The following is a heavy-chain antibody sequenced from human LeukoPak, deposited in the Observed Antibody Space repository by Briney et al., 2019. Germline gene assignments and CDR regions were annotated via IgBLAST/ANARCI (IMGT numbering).Heavy chain of an antibody. CDR1: GGSISSSNW. CDR2: IYHSGST. Sequence: PSETLSLTCAVSGGSISSSNWWSWVRQPPGKGLEWIGEIYHSGSTNYNPSLKSRVTISVDKSKNQFSLKLSSVTGADTAVYYCARQNCGGDCPHDAFDIWGQGTMVTVSS. V-gene: IGHV4-4*02. J-gene: IGHJ3*02. CDR3: ARQNCGGDCPHDAFDI. D-gene: IGHD2-21*02.